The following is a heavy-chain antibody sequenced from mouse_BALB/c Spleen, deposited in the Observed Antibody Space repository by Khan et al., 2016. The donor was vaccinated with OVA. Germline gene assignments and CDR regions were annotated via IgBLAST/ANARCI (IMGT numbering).Heavy chain of an antibody. J-gene: IGHJ3*01. Sequence: QMQLEESGPGLVAPSQSLSITCTVSGFSLTSYGVHWVRQPPGKGLEWLGVIWAGGSTNYNSALMSRLSISKDNSKSQVFLKMNSLQTDDTSMDYCARDQISLLRLHPWFAYWGQGTLVTVSA. V-gene: IGHV2-9*02. D-gene: IGHD1-2*01. CDR3: ARDQISLLRLHPWFAY. CDR2: IWAGGST. CDR1: GFSLTSYG.